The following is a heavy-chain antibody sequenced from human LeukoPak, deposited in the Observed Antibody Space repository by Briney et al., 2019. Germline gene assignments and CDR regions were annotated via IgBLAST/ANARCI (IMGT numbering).Heavy chain of an antibody. D-gene: IGHD2-2*01. Sequence: XXSLRLSCSASGFTFSSYAMHWVRQAPGKGLEYVSAXSSNGGSTYYADSVKGRFTISRDNSKNTLYLQMSSLRAEDTAVYYCVKRTYCSSTSCAYELDYWGQGTLVTVSS. CDR2: XSSNGGST. J-gene: IGHJ4*02. CDR1: GFTFSSYA. V-gene: IGHV3-64D*06. CDR3: VKRTYCSSTSCAYELDY.